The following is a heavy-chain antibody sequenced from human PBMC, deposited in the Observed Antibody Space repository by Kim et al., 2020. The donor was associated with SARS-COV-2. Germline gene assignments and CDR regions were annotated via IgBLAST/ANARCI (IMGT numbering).Heavy chain of an antibody. D-gene: IGHD3-22*01. CDR3: AKGRDGDYYDSNGYYY. CDR1: GFTFSIYG. J-gene: IGHJ4*02. Sequence: GGSLRLSCTASGFTFSIYGMSWVRQAPGKGLEWVSSISDDGGLTYYADSVKGRFTISRDNSKNTLYLQMNSQRDEDTAVYFCAKGRDGDYYDSNGYYYWGQGTLATFSS. V-gene: IGHV3-23*01. CDR2: ISDDGGLT.